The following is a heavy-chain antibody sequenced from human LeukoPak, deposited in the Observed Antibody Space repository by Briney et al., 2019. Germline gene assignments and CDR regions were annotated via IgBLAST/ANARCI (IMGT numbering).Heavy chain of an antibody. J-gene: IGHJ5*02. V-gene: IGHV3-48*04. D-gene: IGHD3-22*01. Sequence: EGSQRLSCAASGFTFSSYSMNRVRQAPGKGLEWISYITTTGGIKYYADSVKGRFTTSRDNAKYSLYLQMNSLRAEDTAVYYCARELNYFDGSAYNNRFDPWGQGTLVTVSS. CDR3: ARELNYFDGSAYNNRFDP. CDR1: GFTFSSYS. CDR2: ITTTGGIK.